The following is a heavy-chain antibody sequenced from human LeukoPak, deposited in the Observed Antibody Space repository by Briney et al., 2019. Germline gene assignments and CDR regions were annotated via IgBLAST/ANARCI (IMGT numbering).Heavy chain of an antibody. Sequence: PGGSLRLSCVASGFTFSSYGMHWVRQAPGKGLEWVAFISYDGSNENIADSVKGRFIISRDNPKNTLYLQMNSLRAEDTAVYYCAKGPAPRLGEFSYHALVDYWGQGTLVTVSS. CDR1: GFTFSSYG. J-gene: IGHJ4*02. CDR2: ISYDGSNE. D-gene: IGHD3-16*02. CDR3: AKGPAPRLGEFSYHALVDY. V-gene: IGHV3-30*18.